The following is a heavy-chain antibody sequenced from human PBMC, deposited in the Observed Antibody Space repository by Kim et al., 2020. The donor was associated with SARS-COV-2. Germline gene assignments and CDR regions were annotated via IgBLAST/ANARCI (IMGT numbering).Heavy chain of an antibody. CDR2: INTNTGNP. V-gene: IGHV7-4-1*02. CDR1: GYTFTNYP. CDR3: ARKFCSGNCGAFDI. J-gene: IGHJ3*02. D-gene: IGHD3-3*01. Sequence: ASVKVSCKASGYTFTNYPMNWVRQAPGQGLEWMGWINTNTGNPTYAQGFKGRFVISLDTSVSTAYLQISSLKAEDTALYYCARKFCSGNCGAFDIWGQGT.